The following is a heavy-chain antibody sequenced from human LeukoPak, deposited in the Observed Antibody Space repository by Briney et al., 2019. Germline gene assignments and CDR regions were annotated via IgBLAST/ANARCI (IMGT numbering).Heavy chain of an antibody. CDR3: ARDRDYGGNSHVFDI. D-gene: IGHD4-23*01. Sequence: PGGSLRLSCAASGFTFSDSYMSWIRQSPGKGLEWLAYLSSLSGLYTNYADSVKGRFTVYRDNTKNSLYLQMNSLRAEDTAVYYCARDRDYGGNSHVFDIWGQGTVVTVSP. CDR1: GFTFSDSY. J-gene: IGHJ3*02. V-gene: IGHV3-11*05. CDR2: LSSLSGLYT.